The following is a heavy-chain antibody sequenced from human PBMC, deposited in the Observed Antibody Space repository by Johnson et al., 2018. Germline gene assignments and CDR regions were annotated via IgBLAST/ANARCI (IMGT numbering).Heavy chain of an antibody. CDR2: MNPNSGNT. V-gene: IGHV1-8*01. D-gene: IGHD6-13*01. J-gene: IGHJ6*03. CDR1: GYTFTSYD. CDR3: ARMTGYSSSFYYYMDV. Sequence: QVQLVESGAEVKKPGASVKVSCKASGYTFTSYDINWVRQATGQGLEWMGWMNPNSGNTGYAQKFQGRVTMTRNPSISTAYMELSSLRSEDTAVYYSARMTGYSSSFYYYMDVWGKGTTVTVSS.